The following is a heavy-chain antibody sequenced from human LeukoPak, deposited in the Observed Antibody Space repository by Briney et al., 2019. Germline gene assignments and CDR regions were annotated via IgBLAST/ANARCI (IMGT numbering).Heavy chain of an antibody. D-gene: IGHD3-10*01. J-gene: IGHJ4*02. V-gene: IGHV4-34*01. CDR3: ARETYYYGSGSYFDY. CDR2: INHSGST. Sequence: SETLSLTCAVYGGSFSGYYWSWIRQPPGKGLEWIGEINHSGSTNYNPSLKSQVTISVDTSKNQFSLKLSSVTAADTAVYYCARETYYYGSGSYFDYWGQGTLVTVSS. CDR1: GGSFSGYY.